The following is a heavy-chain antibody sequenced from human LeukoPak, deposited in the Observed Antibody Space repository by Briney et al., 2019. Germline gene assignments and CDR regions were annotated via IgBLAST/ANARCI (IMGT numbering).Heavy chain of an antibody. Sequence: GGSMRLSSAASGFTFSRYWMRGVRQAREKGVERGANINKDGREKNYVDSVKCRFTISRDNAKNSLYLEMNSLRVEDTAVYYCAALHEELDYWGQGTLVTVSS. CDR3: AALHEELDY. CDR2: INKDGREK. J-gene: IGHJ4*02. D-gene: IGHD1-26*01. V-gene: IGHV3-7*03. CDR1: GFTFSRYW.